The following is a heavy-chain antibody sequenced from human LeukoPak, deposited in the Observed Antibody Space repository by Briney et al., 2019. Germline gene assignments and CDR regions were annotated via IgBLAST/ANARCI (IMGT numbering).Heavy chain of an antibody. D-gene: IGHD6-19*01. J-gene: IGHJ4*02. CDR2: INPNSGGT. V-gene: IGHV1-2*02. Sequence: GASVKVSCKASGGTFSSYAISWVRQAPGQGLEWMGWINPNSGGTNYAQKFQGRVTMTRDTSISTAYMELSRLRSDDTAVYYCARDAYPQEVAGDFDNGGQGTLVTVSA. CDR1: GGTFSSYA. CDR3: ARDAYPQEVAGDFDN.